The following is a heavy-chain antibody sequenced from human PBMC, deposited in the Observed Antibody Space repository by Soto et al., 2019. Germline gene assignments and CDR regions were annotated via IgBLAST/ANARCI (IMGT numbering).Heavy chain of an antibody. Sequence: QVQLVQSGAEVKKPGSSVKVSCKASGGTFSSYAISWVRQAPGQGLEWMGGIIPILGTANYAQKFQGRVTITADESTSTAYMELSSLRSDDTAVDYCARVGPGGYGGNSFNWYFDLWGRGTLVTVSS. CDR2: IIPILGTA. CDR1: GGTFSSYA. J-gene: IGHJ2*01. V-gene: IGHV1-69*01. CDR3: ARVGPGGYGGNSFNWYFDL. D-gene: IGHD4-17*01.